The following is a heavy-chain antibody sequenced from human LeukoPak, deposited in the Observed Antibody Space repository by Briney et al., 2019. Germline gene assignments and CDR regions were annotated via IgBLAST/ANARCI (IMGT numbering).Heavy chain of an antibody. CDR2: INHSGST. Sequence: SETLSLTCAVYGGSFSGYFWSWIRQPPGKGLEWIGEINHSGSTNYNPSLKSRVTISVDTSKNQFSLKLSSVTAADTAVYYCARALKSLARGMDVWGQGTTVTVSS. V-gene: IGHV4-34*01. CDR1: GGSFSGYF. J-gene: IGHJ6*02. CDR3: ARALKSLARGMDV.